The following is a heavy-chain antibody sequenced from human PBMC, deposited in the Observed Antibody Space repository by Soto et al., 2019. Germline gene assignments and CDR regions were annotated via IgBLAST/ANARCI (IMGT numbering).Heavy chain of an antibody. CDR2: ISGSGDRT. J-gene: IGHJ6*02. D-gene: IGHD1-26*01. CDR3: ASGRGRCFYFGMDV. Sequence: EVQLLESGGGLVQPGGSLRLSCAASGFTFSSYAITWVRQAPGKGLEWVSVISGSGDRTYYADSVKGRFTISRDNSKNPLYLQMNSLRAEDTAVYYCASGRGRCFYFGMDVWGQGTTVTVSS. V-gene: IGHV3-23*01. CDR1: GFTFSSYA.